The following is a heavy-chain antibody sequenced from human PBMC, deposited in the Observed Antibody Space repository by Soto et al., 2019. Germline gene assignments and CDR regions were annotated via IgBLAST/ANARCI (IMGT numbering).Heavy chain of an antibody. CDR2: IYHTGST. CDR1: GFSISSGFY. D-gene: IGHD2-15*01. J-gene: IGHJ4*02. Sequence: SETLSLTCAVSGFSISSGFYWGWIRQPPGKGLEWIGNIYHTGSTYYNPSLKGRVTLSVDTSKKQFSLKLTSVTAADTAIYYCSTSRGKQLTPGEWGQGTLVTVSS. V-gene: IGHV4-38-2*01. CDR3: STSRGKQLTPGE.